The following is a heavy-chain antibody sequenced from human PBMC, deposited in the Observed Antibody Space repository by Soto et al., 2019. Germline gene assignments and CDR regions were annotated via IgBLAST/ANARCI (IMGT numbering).Heavy chain of an antibody. D-gene: IGHD3-10*02. CDR1: GFTVSSNY. CDR3: ARSGENFNVLDY. V-gene: IGHV3-53*01. Sequence: GALRLSCAASGFTVSSNYMSWVRQAPGKGLEWVSVIYSGGSTYYADSVKGRFTISRDNSKNTLYLEMNSLRVEDTAVYYCARSGENFNVLDYWGQGIPVTVYS. J-gene: IGHJ4*02. CDR2: IYSGGST.